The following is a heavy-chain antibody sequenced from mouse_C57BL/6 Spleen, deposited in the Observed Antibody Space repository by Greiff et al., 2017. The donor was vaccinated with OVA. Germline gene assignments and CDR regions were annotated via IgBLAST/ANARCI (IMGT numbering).Heavy chain of an antibody. CDR1: GFTFTDYY. D-gene: IGHD1-1*01. CDR2: IRNKANGYTT. V-gene: IGHV7-3*01. J-gene: IGHJ1*03. Sequence: DVKLVESGGGLVQPGGSLSLSCAASGFTFTDYYMSWVRQPPGKALEWLGFIRNKANGYTTEYSASVKGRFTISRDNSQSILYLQMNALRAEDSATYYCARFSPYYYGSSTGYFDVWGTGTTVTVSS. CDR3: ARFSPYYYGSSTGYFDV.